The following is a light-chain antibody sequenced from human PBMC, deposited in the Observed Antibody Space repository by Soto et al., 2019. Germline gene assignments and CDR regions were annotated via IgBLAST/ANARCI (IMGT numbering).Light chain of an antibody. CDR3: GADHGSGSNCVV. CDR1: SGYSNYK. Sequence: QSALTQPPSASASLGASVTLTCTLSSGYSNYKVDWYQQRPGKGPRFVMRVGTGGIVGSKGDGIPDRFSVLGSGLNRYLTIKNIQEEDESDYHCGADHGSGSNCVVFGGGTKLTVL. V-gene: IGLV9-49*01. J-gene: IGLJ2*01. CDR2: VGTGGIVG.